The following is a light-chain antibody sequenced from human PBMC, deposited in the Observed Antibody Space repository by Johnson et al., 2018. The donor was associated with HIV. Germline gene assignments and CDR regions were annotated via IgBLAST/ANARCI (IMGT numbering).Light chain of an antibody. J-gene: IGLJ1*01. CDR1: TSNIGDHS. CDR2: YNY. V-gene: IGLV1-51*02. Sequence: QSVLTQPPSVSAAPGRWVTVSCSGTTSNIGDHSVSWFQHLPGAAPKLLIYYNYTRPSGIPDRFSGSNSGTSATLGITGLQTGDVADYYCATWDTSLSTGGVCGTGTKVTVL. CDR3: ATWDTSLSTGGV.